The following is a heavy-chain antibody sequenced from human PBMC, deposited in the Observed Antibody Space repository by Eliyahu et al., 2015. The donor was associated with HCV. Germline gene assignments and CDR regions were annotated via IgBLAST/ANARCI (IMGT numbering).Heavy chain of an antibody. Sequence: QVQLVQSGAEVKKPGASVKLSCKASGYSHXIHYIHWQWVRQAPGQGLEWLGVSNPSGTSTSDAQNLLGRVTMTRKTSTSTVYLELSSLRSEDTAVYYCGCSAWYGVVDFWGQGTLLAVSS. CDR2: SNPSGTST. J-gene: IGHJ4*02. CDR3: GCSAWYGVVDF. V-gene: IGHV1-46*04. D-gene: IGHD6-19*01. CDR1: GYSHXIHY.